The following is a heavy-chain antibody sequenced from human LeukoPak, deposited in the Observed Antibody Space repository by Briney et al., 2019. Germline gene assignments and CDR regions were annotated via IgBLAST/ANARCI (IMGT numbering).Heavy chain of an antibody. CDR3: ARGEGVTNDY. CDR1: GFTFSSYW. Sequence: PGGSLRLSCAASGFTFSSYWMNWVRQTPGKGLEWVANINQDGSEKSYVDSVKGRFTISRDNAKNSLYLQMNSLRAEDTAFYYCARGEGVTNDYWGQGTLVTVSS. J-gene: IGHJ4*02. V-gene: IGHV3-7*01. CDR2: INQDGSEK. D-gene: IGHD2-21*02.